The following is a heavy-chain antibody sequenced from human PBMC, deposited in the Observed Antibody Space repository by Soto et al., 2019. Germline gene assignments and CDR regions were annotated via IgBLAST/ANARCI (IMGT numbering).Heavy chain of an antibody. Sequence: GGSLRLSCAASGFSVSTYAMNWVRRAPGKGLEWVSCLSGNSEDTAYADSVKGRFTVSRDISKNTVYLQMNSLRAEDTAMYYCVKGGWGDNNIFDSWGQGALVTVSS. CDR1: GFSVSTYA. J-gene: IGHJ5*01. CDR3: VKGGWGDNNIFDS. V-gene: IGHV3-23*01. D-gene: IGHD3-10*01. CDR2: LSGNSEDT.